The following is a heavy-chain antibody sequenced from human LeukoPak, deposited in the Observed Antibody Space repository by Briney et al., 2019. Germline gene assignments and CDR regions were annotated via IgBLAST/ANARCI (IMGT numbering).Heavy chain of an antibody. V-gene: IGHV3-21*04. D-gene: IGHD2-2*01. CDR2: ISSSSSYI. Sequence: GGSLRLSCAASGFTFSSYSMNWVRQAPGKGLEWVSSISSSSSYIYYADSVKGRFTISRDNAKNSLYLQMNSLRAEDTAVYYCARGAFGLEYQLQNYYYYYMDVWGKGTTVTVSS. CDR3: ARGAFGLEYQLQNYYYYYMDV. CDR1: GFTFSSYS. J-gene: IGHJ6*03.